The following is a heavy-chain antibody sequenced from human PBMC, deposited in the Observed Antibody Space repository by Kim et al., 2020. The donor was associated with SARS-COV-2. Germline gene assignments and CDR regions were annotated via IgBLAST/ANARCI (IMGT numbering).Heavy chain of an antibody. V-gene: IGHV1-69*13. CDR3: ARGRNWNDPFDI. J-gene: IGHJ3*02. CDR2: IIPIFGTG. D-gene: IGHD1-1*01. CDR1: GGTFSSYA. Sequence: SVKVSCKASGGTFSSYAISWVRQAPGQGLEWMGGIIPIFGTGNYAQKFQGRVTITADESTSTAYMELSSLRSEDTAVYYCARGRNWNDPFDIWGQGTMVTVSS.